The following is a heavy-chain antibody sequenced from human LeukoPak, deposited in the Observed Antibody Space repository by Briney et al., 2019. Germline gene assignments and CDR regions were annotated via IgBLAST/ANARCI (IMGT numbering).Heavy chain of an antibody. V-gene: IGHV3-23*01. CDR1: GFTLSSYA. Sequence: GGSLRLSCAASGFTLSSYAMSWVRQAPGKGLEWGSAISGSGGSTYYADSVKGRFTISRDNAKNSLYLQMHSLRAEDTAVYYCARGPRSGYYVGYWGQGTLVSVSS. J-gene: IGHJ4*02. CDR3: ARGPRSGYYVGY. D-gene: IGHD3-3*01. CDR2: ISGSGGST.